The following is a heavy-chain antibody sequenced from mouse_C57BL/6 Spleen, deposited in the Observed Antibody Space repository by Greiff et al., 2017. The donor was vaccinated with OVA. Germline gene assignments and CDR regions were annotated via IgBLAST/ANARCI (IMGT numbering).Heavy chain of an antibody. CDR2: IDPSDSYT. Sequence: QVQLQQPGAELVRPGTSVKLSCKASGYTFTSYWMHWVKQRPGQGLEWIGVIDPSDSYTNYNQKFKGKATLTVDTSSSTAYMQLSSLTSEDSAVYYCARNYGSTESFDYWGQGTTLTVSS. D-gene: IGHD1-1*01. CDR1: GYTFTSYW. CDR3: ARNYGSTESFDY. J-gene: IGHJ2*01. V-gene: IGHV1-59*01.